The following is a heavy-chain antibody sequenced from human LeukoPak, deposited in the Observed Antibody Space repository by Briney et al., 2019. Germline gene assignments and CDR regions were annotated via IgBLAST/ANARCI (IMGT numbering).Heavy chain of an antibody. CDR2: IYYRGGT. D-gene: IGHD6-19*01. CDR3: ARVHRSGWWSDY. V-gene: IGHV4-59*01. Sequence: SETLSLTCTVSGGSISSYYWSWIRQPPGKGLEWIGYIYYRGGTKYNPSLKSRVTISVDTSKNQFSLKLNSVTAADTAVYYCARVHRSGWWSDYWGQGTLVTVSS. CDR1: GGSISSYY. J-gene: IGHJ4*02.